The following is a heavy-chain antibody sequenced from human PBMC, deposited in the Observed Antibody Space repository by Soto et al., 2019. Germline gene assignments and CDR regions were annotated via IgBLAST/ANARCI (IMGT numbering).Heavy chain of an antibody. Sequence: QVQLVQSGAEVRQPASSVKVSCKTSGGTFSSYAISWVRQAPGQGLEWMGGIVPIVDTSTYAQKFQGRVXXXXXXXXXXXXXXXXXXXXXXXXXXXXXXXXXXPGYPDNWGQGTLVTVSS. CDR2: IVPIVDTS. V-gene: IGHV1-69*05. CDR1: GGTFSSYA. CDR3: XXXXXXPGYPDN. J-gene: IGHJ4*02. D-gene: IGHD5-12*01.